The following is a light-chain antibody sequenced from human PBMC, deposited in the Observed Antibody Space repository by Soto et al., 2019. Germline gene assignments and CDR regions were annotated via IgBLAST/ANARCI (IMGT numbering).Light chain of an antibody. Sequence: QSVLTQPASVSGSPGQSITISCTGTSSDVGGYNYVAWYQQYPGKAPKLMIYDVFNRPSGVSHRFSASKSGNTASLTISGLQAADEADYYCSSYTSAKTVLFGGGTQLTVL. V-gene: IGLV2-14*01. CDR2: DVF. CDR3: SSYTSAKTVL. J-gene: IGLJ2*01. CDR1: SSDVGGYNY.